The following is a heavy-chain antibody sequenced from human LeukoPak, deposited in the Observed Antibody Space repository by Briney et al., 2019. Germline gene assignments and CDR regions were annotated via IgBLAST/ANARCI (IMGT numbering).Heavy chain of an antibody. J-gene: IGHJ4*02. D-gene: IGHD3-22*01. Sequence: PGESLRLSCSASGXIFSSYAMNWVRQAPGKGLECVSYISGSSSTIYNADSVKGRFTISRDNSKNTLYLQMNSLRDEDTAVYYCARVRFYYDSSGYGFFDYWGQGALVTVSS. CDR2: ISGSSSTI. CDR1: GXIFSSYA. V-gene: IGHV3-48*02. CDR3: ARVRFYYDSSGYGFFDY.